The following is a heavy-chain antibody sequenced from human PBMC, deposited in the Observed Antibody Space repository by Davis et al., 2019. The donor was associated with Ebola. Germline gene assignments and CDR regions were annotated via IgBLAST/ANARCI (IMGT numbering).Heavy chain of an antibody. Sequence: GESLKISCAASGFTFSNFHIHWVRQTPGKGLVWVARIDPDGTGTNYADSVKGRFTISRDNAKNTLSLQMNSLRVEDTVVYYCVRDSGYYSHDYWGHGTLVTVSS. J-gene: IGHJ4*01. CDR1: GFTFSNFH. CDR3: VRDSGYYSHDY. D-gene: IGHD5-12*01. CDR2: IDPDGTGT. V-gene: IGHV3-74*01.